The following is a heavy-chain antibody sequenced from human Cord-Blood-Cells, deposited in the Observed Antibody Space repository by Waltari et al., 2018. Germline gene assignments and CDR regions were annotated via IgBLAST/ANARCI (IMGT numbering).Heavy chain of an antibody. CDR2: IWYDGSNK. J-gene: IGHJ4*02. V-gene: IGHV3-33*01. Sequence: QVQLVESGGGVVQPGRSLSLSCAASGFPFSHYGMHWVRQAPGKGLEWVAVIWYDGSNKYYADSVKGRFTISRDNSKNTLYLQMNSLRAEDTAVYYCARERVAGGDYWGQGTLVTVSS. D-gene: IGHD6-19*01. CDR1: GFPFSHYG. CDR3: ARERVAGGDY.